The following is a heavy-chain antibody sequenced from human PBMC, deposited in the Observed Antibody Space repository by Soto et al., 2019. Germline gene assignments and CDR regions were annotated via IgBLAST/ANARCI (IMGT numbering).Heavy chain of an antibody. Sequence: SWSXALAWSVDVFSFVVYYFGWIRQPPGKGLEWIGEINHSGSTNYNPSLKSRVTISVDTSKNQFSLKLSSVTAADTAVYYCERGLVSEAMDVWGQGTTVTVSS. V-gene: IGHV4-34*01. CDR3: ERGLVSEAMDV. CDR2: INHSGST. D-gene: IGHD6-6*01. J-gene: IGHJ6*02. CDR1: VFSFVVYY.